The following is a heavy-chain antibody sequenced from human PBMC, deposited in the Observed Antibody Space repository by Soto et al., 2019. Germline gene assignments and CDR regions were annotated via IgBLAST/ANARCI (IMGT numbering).Heavy chain of an antibody. CDR2: IYYSGST. CDR1: GGSISSGDYY. Sequence: SQTLSLTCTVSGGSISSGDYYWSWIRQPPGKGLEWIGYIYYSGSTYYNPSLKSRVTISVDTSKNQFSLKLSSVTAADTAVYYCASQAGFYYSHGMDVWGQGTTVTVSS. V-gene: IGHV4-30-4*01. D-gene: IGHD6-19*01. CDR3: ASQAGFYYSHGMDV. J-gene: IGHJ6*02.